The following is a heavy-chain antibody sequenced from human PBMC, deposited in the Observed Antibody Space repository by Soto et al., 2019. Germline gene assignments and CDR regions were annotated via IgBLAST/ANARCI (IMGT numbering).Heavy chain of an antibody. D-gene: IGHD3-10*01. V-gene: IGHV3-30-3*01. CDR3: ARDERSLWFGESYNLDY. Sequence: QVQLVESGGGVVQPGRSLRLSCAASGFTFSSYAMHWVRQAPGKGLEWVAVISYDGSNKYYADSVKGRFTISRDNSKNTLYLQMNSLRAEDTAVYYCARDERSLWFGESYNLDYWGQGTLVTVSS. CDR1: GFTFSSYA. J-gene: IGHJ4*02. CDR2: ISYDGSNK.